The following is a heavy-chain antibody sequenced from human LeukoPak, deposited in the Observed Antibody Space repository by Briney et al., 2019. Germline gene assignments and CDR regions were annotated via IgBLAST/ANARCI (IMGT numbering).Heavy chain of an antibody. D-gene: IGHD3-16*01. Sequence: GGSLRLSCAASGFTFSSYDMSWVRQAPGRGLEWVSAISGSGASTYYADSVRGRFTISRDNSKNTVYLQMNSLRTEDTAVYFCAKDGASWAFDSWGQGTLVTVSS. CDR1: GFTFSSYD. CDR2: ISGSGAST. V-gene: IGHV3-23*01. CDR3: AKDGASWAFDS. J-gene: IGHJ4*02.